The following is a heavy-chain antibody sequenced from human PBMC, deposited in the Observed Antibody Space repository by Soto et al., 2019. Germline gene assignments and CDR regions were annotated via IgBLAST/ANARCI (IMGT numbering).Heavy chain of an antibody. Sequence: QVQLVESGGGVVQPGRSLRLSCAASGFTFSSYGMHWVRQAPGKGLEWVAVISYDGSNKYCADSVKGRFTISRDNSENPLYLQMNSLRAEDTAVYYCAKAMVVVTAISGGGGFDKWGQGTLVTVSS. D-gene: IGHD2-21*02. CDR3: AKAMVVVTAISGGGGFDK. CDR1: GFTFSSYG. CDR2: ISYDGSNK. V-gene: IGHV3-30*18. J-gene: IGHJ3*02.